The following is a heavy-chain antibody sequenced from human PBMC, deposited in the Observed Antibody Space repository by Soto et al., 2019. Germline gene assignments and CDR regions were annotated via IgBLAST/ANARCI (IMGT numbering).Heavy chain of an antibody. V-gene: IGHV3-74*01. Sequence: GGSLRLSCAASGFTFSSYWMHWVRQAPGKGLVWASRINSDGSSTSYADSVKGRFTISRDNAKNTLYLQMNSLRAEDTAVYYCAKSGGYSHGYQETDYWGQGTLVTVSS. CDR2: INSDGSST. CDR3: AKSGGYSHGYQETDY. D-gene: IGHD5-18*01. J-gene: IGHJ4*02. CDR1: GFTFSSYW.